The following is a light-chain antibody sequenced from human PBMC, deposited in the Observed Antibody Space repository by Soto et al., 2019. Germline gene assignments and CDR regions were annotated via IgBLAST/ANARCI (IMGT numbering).Light chain of an antibody. J-gene: IGKJ2*01. Sequence: DSQMTQSPSSLSASVGGRVTITCRASQTISTYLNRYQQNPGKAPKLLIYAASNLQNGVPSMFSGSGSRTDFTLNLSSMHPSDCSTYYCQESSSIPYTFGQGTKLEIK. V-gene: IGKV1-39*01. CDR1: QTISTY. CDR3: QESSSIPYT. CDR2: AAS.